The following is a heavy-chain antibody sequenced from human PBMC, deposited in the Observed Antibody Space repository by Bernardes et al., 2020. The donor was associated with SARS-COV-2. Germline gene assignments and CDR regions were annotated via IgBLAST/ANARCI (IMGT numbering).Heavy chain of an antibody. CDR2: IYPGDSDT. Sequence: GESLKISCKGSGYSFTSYWIGWVRQMPGKGLEWMGIIYPGDSDTRYSPSFQGQVTISADKSISTAYLQWSSLKASDTAMYYCARILVWSGYLGGSYYVMDVWGQGTTVTVSS. CDR3: ARILVWSGYLGGSYYVMDV. CDR1: GYSFTSYW. D-gene: IGHD3-3*01. V-gene: IGHV5-51*01. J-gene: IGHJ6*02.